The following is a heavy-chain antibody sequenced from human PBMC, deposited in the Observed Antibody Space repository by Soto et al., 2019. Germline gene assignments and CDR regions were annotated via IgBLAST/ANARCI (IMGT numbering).Heavy chain of an antibody. Sequence: GGSLRLSCAASGFTFSSYSMNWVRQAPGKGLEWVSYISSSSSTIYYADSVKGRFTISRDNAKNSLYLQMNSLRAEDTAVYYCASQPILGYCTNGVCSPRSYMDVWGKGTTVTVSS. CDR1: GFTFSSYS. CDR2: ISSSSSTI. CDR3: ASQPILGYCTNGVCSPRSYMDV. J-gene: IGHJ6*03. V-gene: IGHV3-48*01. D-gene: IGHD2-8*01.